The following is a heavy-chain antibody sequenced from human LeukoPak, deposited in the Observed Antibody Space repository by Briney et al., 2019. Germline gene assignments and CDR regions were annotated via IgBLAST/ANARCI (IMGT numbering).Heavy chain of an antibody. CDR2: IYHSGST. Sequence: SQTLSLTCTVSGGSISSGGYHWSWIRQHPGKGLEWIGYIYHSGSTYYNPSLKSRVTISVDRSKNQFSLKLSSVTAADTAVYYCARGVGYCSSTSCSLPVYWGQGTLVTVSS. J-gene: IGHJ4*02. V-gene: IGHV4-30-2*01. CDR3: ARGVGYCSSTSCSLPVY. D-gene: IGHD2-2*01. CDR1: GGSISSGGYH.